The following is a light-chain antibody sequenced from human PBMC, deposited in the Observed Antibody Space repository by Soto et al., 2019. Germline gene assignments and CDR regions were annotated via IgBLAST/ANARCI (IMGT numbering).Light chain of an antibody. CDR2: GAS. V-gene: IGKV3-20*01. CDR1: ESVNSRN. Sequence: EIVLTQSPGTLSLSPGDRATLSCRASESVNSRNLAWYQQKPGQAPRLIIYGASKRATVIQDRFSSSESGTDFSVTNSELEPEDYATDFCQQNGTYPKLTFGGGTKVEIK. CDR3: QQNGTYPKLT. J-gene: IGKJ4*01.